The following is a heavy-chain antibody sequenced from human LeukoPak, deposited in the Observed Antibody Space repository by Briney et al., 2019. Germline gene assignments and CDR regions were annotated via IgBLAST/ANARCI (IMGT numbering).Heavy chain of an antibody. CDR2: IGISSSTI. D-gene: IGHD1-26*01. Sequence: QPGGSLRLSCAASGFTFSSYWMNWVRQAPGKGLEWVSYIGISSSTIDYADSVKGRFTISRDNAKNSLYLQMNSLRAEDTAVYYCARDSGYAFDIWGQGTMVTVSS. CDR1: GFTFSSYW. J-gene: IGHJ3*02. V-gene: IGHV3-48*01. CDR3: ARDSGYAFDI.